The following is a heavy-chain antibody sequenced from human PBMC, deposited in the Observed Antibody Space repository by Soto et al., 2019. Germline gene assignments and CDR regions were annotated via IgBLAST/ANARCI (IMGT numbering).Heavy chain of an antibody. D-gene: IGHD3-10*01. CDR3: ASKGVRGVIKSFWFDP. CDR1: GFAFSSYA. CDR2: ISGSGGST. Sequence: EVQLLESGGGLVQPGGSLRLSCAASGFAFSSYAMSWVRQAPGKGLEWVSAISGSGGSTYYADSVKGRFIISRDNSKNTLYLQMNSLRAEDTAVYYCASKGVRGVIKSFWFDPWGQGTLVTVSS. J-gene: IGHJ5*02. V-gene: IGHV3-23*01.